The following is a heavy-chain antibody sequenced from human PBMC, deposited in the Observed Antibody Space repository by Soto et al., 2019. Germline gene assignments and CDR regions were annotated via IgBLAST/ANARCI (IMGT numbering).Heavy chain of an antibody. CDR1: GGSFSGNY. Sequence: QVQLQQWSAGLLKPSETLSLICAVSGGSFSGNYWTWIRQPPGKGLEWIGECSDSGSTNYNPSLKSRVTISEDMSKSQFSLKLSSVTAADTAVYYCARGNFYYGMDVWGQGTTVTVSS. V-gene: IGHV4-34*01. J-gene: IGHJ6*02. CDR3: ARGNFYYGMDV. CDR2: CSDSGST.